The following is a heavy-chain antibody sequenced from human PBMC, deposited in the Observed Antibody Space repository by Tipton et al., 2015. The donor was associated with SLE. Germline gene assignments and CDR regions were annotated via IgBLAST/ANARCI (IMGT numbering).Heavy chain of an antibody. CDR1: GGSISSGGYY. CDR3: TVVVPAAIGHFQH. D-gene: IGHD2-2*02. Sequence: LRLSCTVSGGSISSGGYYWSWIRQHPGKGLEWIGYIYYSGSTYYNPSLKSRVTISVDTSKNQFSLKLSSVTAADTAVYYCTVVVPAAIGHFQHWGQGTLVTVSS. J-gene: IGHJ1*01. V-gene: IGHV4-31*02. CDR2: IYYSGST.